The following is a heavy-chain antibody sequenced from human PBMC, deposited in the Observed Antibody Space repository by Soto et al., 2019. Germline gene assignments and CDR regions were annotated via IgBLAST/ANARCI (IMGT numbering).Heavy chain of an antibody. CDR1: GYTLTELS. V-gene: IGHV1-24*01. J-gene: IGHJ4*02. Sequence: GASVKVSCKVSGYTLTELSMHWVRQAPGKGLEWMGWIGAENGNTIYAQKFQGRVTMTTDTSTSTAYMELRSLRSDDTAVYYCARDLDDSSGYYSAQGYWGQGTLVTVSS. CDR3: ARDLDDSSGYYSAQGY. CDR2: IGAENGNT. D-gene: IGHD3-22*01.